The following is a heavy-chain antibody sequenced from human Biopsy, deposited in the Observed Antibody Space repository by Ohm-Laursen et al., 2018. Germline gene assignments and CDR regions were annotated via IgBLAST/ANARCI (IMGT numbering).Heavy chain of an antibody. CDR1: GGSISNNNYY. Sequence: TLSLTCTVSGGSISNNNYYWGWIRQPPGKGLEWIGSIFYRGSTHYKPSLKSQVNISVDTSKNQFSRKLNSVTAADTAVYYCARDCDTSGYYYVSWGQGTLVTVSS. J-gene: IGHJ5*02. CDR3: ARDCDTSGYYYVS. CDR2: IFYRGST. D-gene: IGHD3-22*01. V-gene: IGHV4-39*01.